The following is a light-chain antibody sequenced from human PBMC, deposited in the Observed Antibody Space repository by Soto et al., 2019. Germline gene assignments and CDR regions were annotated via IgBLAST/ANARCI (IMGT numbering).Light chain of an antibody. J-gene: IGKJ3*01. V-gene: IGKV3D-15*02. CDR3: QQYDISPFT. CDR2: GAS. CDR1: QSISSN. Sequence: EIVMTQSPAILSVSPGERATLSCRANQSISSNLAWYQQKPGQAPRLLIFGASNRATGIPDRFSGSGSGTDFTLTIRGLEPEDFAVYFCQQYDISPFTFGRGTKVDL.